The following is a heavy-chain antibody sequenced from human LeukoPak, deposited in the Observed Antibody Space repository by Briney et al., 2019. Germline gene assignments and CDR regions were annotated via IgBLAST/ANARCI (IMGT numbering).Heavy chain of an antibody. CDR2: ISSRGSTI. CDR1: GFTFSSYA. D-gene: IGHD1-26*01. J-gene: IGHJ4*02. V-gene: IGHV3-48*03. Sequence: GGSLRLSCAASGFTFSSYAMNWVRQAPGKGLEWVSYISSRGSTIYYADSVKGRFTISRDNGKESLYLQMNSLRAEDTAVYYCARDRRVGAINFDYWGQGTLVTVSS. CDR3: ARDRRVGAINFDY.